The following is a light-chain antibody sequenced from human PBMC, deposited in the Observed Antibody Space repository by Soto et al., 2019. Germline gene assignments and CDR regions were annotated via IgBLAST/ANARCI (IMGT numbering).Light chain of an antibody. CDR3: QQYNFWTPLT. CDR1: QSVNSN. Sequence: EIVMTQSPATLSVSPGERATLSCRASQSVNSNLAWYRQKPGQAPRLLISDASTRATGVPARFSGSGSGTELTLTISSLQSEDSGIYYCQQYNFWTPLTFGGGTKVEIK. J-gene: IGKJ4*01. V-gene: IGKV3-15*01. CDR2: DAS.